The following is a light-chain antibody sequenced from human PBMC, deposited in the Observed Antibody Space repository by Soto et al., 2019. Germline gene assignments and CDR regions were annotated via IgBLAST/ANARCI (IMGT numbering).Light chain of an antibody. CDR1: QSIDTW. Sequence: DIQMTQSPSTLSASVGDRVTITCRASQSIDTWLAWHQQKPGQVPKLLIYGASTLQSGVPSRFSGSGSGTDFTLTISSLQPEDVATYYCQKYDRTPWTFGQGTKVDIK. CDR2: GAS. V-gene: IGKV1-27*01. J-gene: IGKJ1*01. CDR3: QKYDRTPWT.